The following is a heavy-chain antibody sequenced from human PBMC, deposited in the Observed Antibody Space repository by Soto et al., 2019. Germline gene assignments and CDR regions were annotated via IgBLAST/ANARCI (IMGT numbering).Heavy chain of an antibody. Sequence: HPGGSLRRSCAASGFTFTTYAMSWVRQAPGKGLEWVSAISGSGGSTYYADSVKGRFTISRDNSKNTLYLQMNSLRAEDTAVYYCAKDYVLRYFDWSQRPVWGQGTTVTVS. D-gene: IGHD3-9*01. CDR1: GFTFTTYA. CDR3: AKDYVLRYFDWSQRPV. J-gene: IGHJ6*02. V-gene: IGHV3-23*01. CDR2: ISGSGGST.